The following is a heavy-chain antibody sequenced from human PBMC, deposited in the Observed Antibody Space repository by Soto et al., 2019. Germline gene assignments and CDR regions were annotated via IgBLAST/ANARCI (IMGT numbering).Heavy chain of an antibody. CDR2: ISYDGSNK. D-gene: IGHD3-10*01. Sequence: GGSLRLSCAASGFTFSSYCMHWVRQAPGKGLEWMAVISYDGSNKYYADSVKGRFTISRDNSKNTLYLQMNSLRAEDTAVYYCAKRVYYYGSGSYYNIDYWGQGTLVTVSS. V-gene: IGHV3-30*18. J-gene: IGHJ4*02. CDR3: AKRVYYYGSGSYYNIDY. CDR1: GFTFSSYC.